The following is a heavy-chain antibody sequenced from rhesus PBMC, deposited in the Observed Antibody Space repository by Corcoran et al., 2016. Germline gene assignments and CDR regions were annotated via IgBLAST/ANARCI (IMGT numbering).Heavy chain of an antibody. D-gene: IGHD6-25*01. CDR3: AKISRYSGSWNYFDY. Sequence: GGSLKLSCAASGFTFSSYGMSWVRQAPGKGLEWVSAINRGGGSTNYADSVKGRFTISRDNSKNTLSLQMNSLRAEDTAVYYCAKISRYSGSWNYFDYWGQGVLVTVSS. CDR2: INRGGGST. V-gene: IGHV3S5*01. CDR1: GFTFSSYG. J-gene: IGHJ4*01.